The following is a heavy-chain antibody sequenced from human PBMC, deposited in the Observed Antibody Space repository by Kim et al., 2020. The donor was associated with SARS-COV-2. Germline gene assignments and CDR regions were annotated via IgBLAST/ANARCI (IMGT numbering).Heavy chain of an antibody. D-gene: IGHD6-19*01. CDR2: ISYDGSNK. Sequence: GGSLRLSCAASGFTFSSYGMHWVRQAPGKGLEWVAVISYDGSNKYYADSVKGRFTISRDNSKNTLYLQMNSLRAEDTAVYYCAREGGAVAEAGLGFDYWGQGTLVTVSS. V-gene: IGHV3-33*05. J-gene: IGHJ4*02. CDR3: AREGGAVAEAGLGFDY. CDR1: GFTFSSYG.